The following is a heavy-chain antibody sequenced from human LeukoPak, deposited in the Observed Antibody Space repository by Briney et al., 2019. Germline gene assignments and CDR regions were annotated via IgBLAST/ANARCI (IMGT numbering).Heavy chain of an antibody. CDR3: AVFKYSSSSAFDY. V-gene: IGHV5-51*01. J-gene: IGHJ4*02. CDR1: GYSFTTYW. D-gene: IGHD6-6*01. Sequence: GESLKISCKTSGYSFTTYWIGWVRQMPGKGLEWMGIIYPGDSDTRYSPSFQGQVTISADKSISTAYLQWSSLKASDTAMYYCAVFKYSSSSAFDYWGQGTLVTVSS. CDR2: IYPGDSDT.